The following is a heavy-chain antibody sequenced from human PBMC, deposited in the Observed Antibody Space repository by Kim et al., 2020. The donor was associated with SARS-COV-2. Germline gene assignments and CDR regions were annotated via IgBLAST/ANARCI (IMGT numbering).Heavy chain of an antibody. J-gene: IGHJ4*02. D-gene: IGHD3-3*01. Sequence: SLKSRVTRSVDTSKNQFALKLSSVNAADTAVYYCARGRITIFGVVTEFDYWGQGTLVTVSS. V-gene: IGHV4-31*02. CDR3: ARGRITIFGVVTEFDY.